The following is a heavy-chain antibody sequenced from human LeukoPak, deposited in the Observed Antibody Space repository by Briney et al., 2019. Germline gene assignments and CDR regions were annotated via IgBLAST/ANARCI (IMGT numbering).Heavy chain of an antibody. CDR2: ISYDGSNK. Sequence: PGGSLRLSCAASGFTFSSYAMHWVRQAPGKGLEWVAVISYDGSNKYYADSVKGRFTISRDNSKNTLYLQMNSLRAEDTAVYYCARGLSIYGGIHIDYWGQGTLVTVSS. J-gene: IGHJ4*02. D-gene: IGHD4-23*01. V-gene: IGHV3-30*04. CDR3: ARGLSIYGGIHIDY. CDR1: GFTFSSYA.